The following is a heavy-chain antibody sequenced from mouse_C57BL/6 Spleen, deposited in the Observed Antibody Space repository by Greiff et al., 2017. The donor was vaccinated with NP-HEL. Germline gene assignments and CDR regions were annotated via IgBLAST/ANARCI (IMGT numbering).Heavy chain of an antibody. CDR3: AKVLRDGAMDY. CDR1: GYTFTDYY. CDR2: INPNNGGT. V-gene: IGHV1-26*01. J-gene: IGHJ4*01. D-gene: IGHD1-1*01. Sequence: VQLQQSGPELVKPGASVKISCKASGYTFTDYYMNWVKQSHGKSLEWIGDINPNNGGTSYNQKFKGKATLTVDKSSSTAYMELRSLTSEDSAVYYCAKVLRDGAMDYWGQGTSVTVSS.